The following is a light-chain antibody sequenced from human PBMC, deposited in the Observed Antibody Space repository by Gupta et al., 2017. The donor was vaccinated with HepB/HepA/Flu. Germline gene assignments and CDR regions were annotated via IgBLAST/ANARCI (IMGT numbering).Light chain of an antibody. CDR3: QKRSNWPNLPPT. J-gene: IGKJ1*01. CDR1: QSVSSY. V-gene: IGKV3-11*01. CDR2: DAS. Sequence: EIVLTQSPATLSLSPGERATLSCRASQSVSSYLAWYQQKPGQAPRLLIFDASARATGIPARFSGSGSGTDFTLTISSLEPEDSAIYYCQKRSNWPNLPPTFGQGTKVEIK.